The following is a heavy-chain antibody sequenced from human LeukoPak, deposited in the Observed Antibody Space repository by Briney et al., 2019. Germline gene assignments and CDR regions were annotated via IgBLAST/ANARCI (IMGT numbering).Heavy chain of an antibody. CDR1: GFTFSSYD. CDR2: IGTAGDT. D-gene: IGHD2-15*01. CDR3: ARATVGLDY. J-gene: IGHJ4*02. Sequence: GGSLRLSCAAYGFTFSSYDMHWVRQATGKGLEWVSTIGTAGDTYYSGSVKGRFTISRENAKNALYLQMNSLRAGDTAVYYCARATVGLDYWGQGTLVTVSS. V-gene: IGHV3-13*04.